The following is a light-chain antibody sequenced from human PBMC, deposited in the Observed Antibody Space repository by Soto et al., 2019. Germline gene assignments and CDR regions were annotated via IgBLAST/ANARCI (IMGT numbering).Light chain of an antibody. CDR2: ANN. J-gene: IGLJ1*01. Sequence: QSALTQPPSVSGAPGQRVTISCTGSGSNIGSGYDVHWYQELPGTAPKLLIYANNNRPSGVPDRFSGSKSGTSASLTITALQAEDEAAYYCQSYDDTLSGSVFGTGTKLTVL. CDR3: QSYDDTLSGSV. V-gene: IGLV1-40*01. CDR1: GSNIGSGYD.